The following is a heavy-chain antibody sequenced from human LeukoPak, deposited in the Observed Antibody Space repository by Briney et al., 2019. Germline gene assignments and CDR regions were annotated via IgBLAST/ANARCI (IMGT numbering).Heavy chain of an antibody. V-gene: IGHV4-59*08. CDR3: ARHPFDY. Sequence: SETLSLTCTVSGGSISSYYWSWIRQPPGKGLEWIGYIYYSGSTNYNPSLKSRVTISVDTSKNQFSLKLSSVTAADTAVYYCARHPFDYWGQGTLITVSS. J-gene: IGHJ4*02. CDR2: IYYSGST. CDR1: GGSISSYY.